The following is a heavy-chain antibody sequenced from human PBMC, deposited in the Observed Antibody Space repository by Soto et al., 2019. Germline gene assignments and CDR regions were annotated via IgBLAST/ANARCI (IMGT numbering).Heavy chain of an antibody. CDR1: GFTVSSNY. Sequence: GGSLRLSCPASGFTVSSNYMSWVRQAPGKGLEWVSVIYSGGSTYYADSVKGRFTISRDNSKNTLYLQMNSLRAEDTAVYYCASSCSSTSCHDYWGQGTLVTVSS. V-gene: IGHV3-66*01. D-gene: IGHD2-2*01. J-gene: IGHJ4*02. CDR3: ASSCSSTSCHDY. CDR2: IYSGGST.